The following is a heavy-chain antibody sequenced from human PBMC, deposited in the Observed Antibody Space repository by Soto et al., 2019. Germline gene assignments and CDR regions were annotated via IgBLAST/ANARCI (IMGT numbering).Heavy chain of an antibody. CDR3: ARDDAGYDY. J-gene: IGHJ4*02. V-gene: IGHV3-7*01. D-gene: IGHD5-12*01. CDR1: GLTLRTHW. CDR2: IKEDGSEQ. Sequence: EVQLVQFGGGLAQSGGSLRLSCVASGLTLRTHWMSWVRQAPGKGLEWVGNIKEDGSEQYYVDSVKGRFTISRDNAKNSLFLQMNSLRVEDTAVYFCARDDAGYDYWGQGTLVAVSS.